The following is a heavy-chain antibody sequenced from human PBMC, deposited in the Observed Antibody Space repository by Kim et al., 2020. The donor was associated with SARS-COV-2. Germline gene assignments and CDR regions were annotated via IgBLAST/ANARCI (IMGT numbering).Heavy chain of an antibody. V-gene: IGHV1-69*04. CDR1: GGTFSAYA. D-gene: IGHD3-10*01. Sequence: SVKVSCKASGGTFSAYAITWVRQAPGQGLEWMGSIIPIVGVTNYAPKFQGRVTISADRSTSIAYLELSSLRSEDTAVYYCARYYSSELTWFDPWGQGTLVTASS. J-gene: IGHJ5*02. CDR2: IIPIVGVT. CDR3: ARYYSSELTWFDP.